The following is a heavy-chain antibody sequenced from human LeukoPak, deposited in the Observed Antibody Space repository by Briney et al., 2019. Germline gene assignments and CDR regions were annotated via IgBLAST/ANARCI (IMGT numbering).Heavy chain of an antibody. CDR3: ARDTGWLYYFDY. CDR1: GFTFDDYA. V-gene: IGHV3-9*01. Sequence: GGSLRLSCAASGFTFDDYAMHWVRQAPGKGLEWVSGISWNSGSIGYADSVKGRFTISRDNAKNSLYLQMNSLRAEDTAVYYCARDTGWLYYFDYWGQGTLVTVSS. D-gene: IGHD5-12*01. CDR2: ISWNSGSI. J-gene: IGHJ4*02.